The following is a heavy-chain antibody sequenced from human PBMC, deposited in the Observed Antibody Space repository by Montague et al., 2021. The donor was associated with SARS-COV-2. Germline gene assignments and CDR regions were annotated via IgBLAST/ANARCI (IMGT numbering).Heavy chain of an antibody. CDR3: ARGGYGGWTGYYFDY. V-gene: IGHV4-4*02. Sequence: SETRSLTCAVSGGSISSSNWWSWVRQPPGKGLEWIGEIHHSGSTNYNPSLKSRVTMSVDGSKNHFSLRLSSVTAADTAMYYCARGGYGGWTGYYFDYWGQGTLVTVSS. CDR2: IHHSGST. CDR1: GGSISSSNW. J-gene: IGHJ4*02. D-gene: IGHD4/OR15-4a*01.